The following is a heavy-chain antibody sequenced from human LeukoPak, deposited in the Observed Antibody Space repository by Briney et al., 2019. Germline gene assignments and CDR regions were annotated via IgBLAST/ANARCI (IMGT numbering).Heavy chain of an antibody. D-gene: IGHD6-13*01. CDR3: ARWYSSSWGYFAY. V-gene: IGHV4-59*08. Sequence: PSETLSLTCTVSGGSISSYYWSWIRQPPGEGLEWIGYIYYSGSTNYNPSLKSRVTISVDTSKNQFSLKLSSVTAADTAVYYCARWYSSSWGYFAYWGQGTLVTVSS. J-gene: IGHJ4*02. CDR2: IYYSGST. CDR1: GGSISSYY.